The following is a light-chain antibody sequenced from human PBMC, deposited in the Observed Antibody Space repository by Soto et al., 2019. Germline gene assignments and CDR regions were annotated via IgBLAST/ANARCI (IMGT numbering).Light chain of an antibody. CDR3: QQYYSLWT. J-gene: IGKJ1*01. CDR1: QSVLYSSNNKNY. Sequence: DIVMTQSPDSLAVSLGERATINCKSSQSVLYSSNNKNYLAWYQQKPGQPPKLLIYWASTRESGVPDRFSGSGSGTDFTLTISILQAEDVAVYYCQQYYSLWTFGQGTKVEIK. V-gene: IGKV4-1*01. CDR2: WAS.